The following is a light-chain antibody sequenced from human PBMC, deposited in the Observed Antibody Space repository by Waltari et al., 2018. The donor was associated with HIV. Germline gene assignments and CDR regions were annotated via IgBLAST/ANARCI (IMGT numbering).Light chain of an antibody. CDR1: QSIIIN. V-gene: IGKV3-15*01. J-gene: IGKJ4*01. Sequence: EIVMTQSPATLSGSPGEGVTLSCRASQSIIINLAWYQQKPGQAPRLLMFGTSNRATGVPARFSGSGSGTEFSLTISSLQSEDFAVYYCQQYNNWPLTFGGGTKVEIE. CDR3: QQYNNWPLT. CDR2: GTS.